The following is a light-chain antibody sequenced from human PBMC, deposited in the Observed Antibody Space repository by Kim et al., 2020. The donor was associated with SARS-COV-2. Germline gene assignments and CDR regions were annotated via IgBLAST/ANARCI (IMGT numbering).Light chain of an antibody. Sequence: ALGQTSRSTCQGDSLRSYYASWYQQKPGQAPVLVIYGKNNRPSGIPDRFSGSSSGNTASLTITGAQAEDEADYYCNSRDSSGNHVVFGGGTQLIVL. J-gene: IGLJ2*01. V-gene: IGLV3-19*01. CDR3: NSRDSSGNHVV. CDR2: GKN. CDR1: SLRSYY.